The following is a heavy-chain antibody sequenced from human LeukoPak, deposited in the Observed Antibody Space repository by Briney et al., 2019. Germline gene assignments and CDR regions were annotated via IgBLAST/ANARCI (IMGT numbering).Heavy chain of an antibody. D-gene: IGHD3-10*01. V-gene: IGHV1-2*02. CDR2: FNPNSGGT. CDR3: ARERITMVRVFDY. CDR1: GYTFTGYY. Sequence: GASVKVSCKASGYTFTGYYMHWVRQAPGQGLEWMGWFNPNSGGTNYAQKFQGRVTMTGDTSISTAYMELSRLRSDDTAVYYCARERITMVRVFDYWGQGTLVTVSS. J-gene: IGHJ4*02.